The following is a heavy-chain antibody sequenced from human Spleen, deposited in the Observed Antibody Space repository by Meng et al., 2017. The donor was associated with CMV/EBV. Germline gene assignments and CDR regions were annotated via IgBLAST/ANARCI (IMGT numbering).Heavy chain of an antibody. V-gene: IGHV3-9*01. D-gene: IGHD3-10*01. J-gene: IGHJ6*02. Sequence: GGSLRLSCAASGFTFDDYAMHWVRQVPGKGLEWVSGISWNSGSIGYADSVKGRFTISRDNAKNSLYLQMNSLRAEDTAVYYCATDEGRQSGHYYYGMDVWGQGTTVTVSS. CDR1: GFTFDDYA. CDR2: ISWNSGSI. CDR3: ATDEGRQSGHYYYGMDV.